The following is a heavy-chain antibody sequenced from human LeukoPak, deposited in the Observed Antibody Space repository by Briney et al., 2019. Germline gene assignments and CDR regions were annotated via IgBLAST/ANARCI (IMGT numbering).Heavy chain of an antibody. CDR2: MNPNSGNT. V-gene: IGHV1-8*02. D-gene: IGHD6-13*01. J-gene: IGHJ5*02. CDR3: AREWGMRWQQLVHWFDP. Sequence: ASVTVSCKASGGTFSNYAISWVRQAPGQGLEWMGWMNPNSGNTGYAQKFQGRVTMTRNTSISTAYMELRSLRSDDTAVYYCAREWGMRWQQLVHWFDPWGQGTLVTVSS. CDR1: GGTFSNYA.